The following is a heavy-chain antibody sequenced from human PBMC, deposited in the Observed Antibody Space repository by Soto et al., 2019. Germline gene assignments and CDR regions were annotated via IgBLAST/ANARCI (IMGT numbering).Heavy chain of an antibody. V-gene: IGHV3-74*01. CDR2: INSDESST. CDR1: GFTFSSYW. J-gene: IGHJ3*02. Sequence: GGSLRLSCAASGFTFSSYWMHWVRQAPGKGLVWVSRINSDESSTSYADSVKGRFTISRDNAKNTLYLQMNSLRAEDTAVYYCARVYGSWYPDDDFDIWGQGTMVTVSS. D-gene: IGHD6-13*01. CDR3: ARVYGSWYPDDDFDI.